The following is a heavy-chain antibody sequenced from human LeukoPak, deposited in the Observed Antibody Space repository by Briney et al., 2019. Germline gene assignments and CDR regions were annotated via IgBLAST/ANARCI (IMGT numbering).Heavy chain of an antibody. CDR2: INSDGSST. V-gene: IGHV3-74*01. CDR3: ARDRGRYYMDV. J-gene: IGHJ6*03. D-gene: IGHD6-25*01. CDR1: GFTFSSYW. Sequence: GGSLRLSCAASGFTFSSYWMHWVRQAPGKGLVWVSRINSDGSSTSYADSVKGRFTISRDNAKNTLYLQMNSLRAGDTAVYYCARDRGRYYMDVWGKGTTVTISS.